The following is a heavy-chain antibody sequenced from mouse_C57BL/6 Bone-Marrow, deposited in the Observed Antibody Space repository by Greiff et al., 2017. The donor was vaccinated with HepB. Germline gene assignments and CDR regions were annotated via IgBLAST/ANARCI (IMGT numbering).Heavy chain of an antibody. D-gene: IGHD1-1*01. CDR3: ARRSSKYYFDY. V-gene: IGHV1-85*01. CDR2: IYPRDGST. Sequence: QVQLKESGPELVKPGASVKLSCKASSYTFTSYDITWVKQRPGQGLEWIGWIYPRDGSTKYNEKFKGKATLTVDTSSSTAYMELHSLTSEDSAVYFCARRSSKYYFDYWGQGTTLTVSS. J-gene: IGHJ2*01. CDR1: SYTFTSYD.